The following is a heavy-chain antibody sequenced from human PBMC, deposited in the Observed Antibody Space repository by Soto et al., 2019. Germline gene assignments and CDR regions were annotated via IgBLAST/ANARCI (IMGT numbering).Heavy chain of an antibody. CDR1: GGSISSYY. Sequence: PSETLSLTCTVSGGSISSYYWSWIRQPAGKGLEWIGRIYTSGSTNYNPSLKSRVTMSVDTSKNQFSLKLSSVTAADTAVYYCARDFSYCSSTSCSNWFDPWGQGTLVTVYS. V-gene: IGHV4-4*07. CDR2: IYTSGST. CDR3: ARDFSYCSSTSCSNWFDP. D-gene: IGHD2-2*01. J-gene: IGHJ5*02.